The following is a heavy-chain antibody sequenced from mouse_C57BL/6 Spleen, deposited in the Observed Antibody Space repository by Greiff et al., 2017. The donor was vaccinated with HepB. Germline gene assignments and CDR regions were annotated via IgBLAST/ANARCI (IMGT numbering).Heavy chain of an antibody. CDR3: ARDSPSAMDY. CDR1: GYTFTDYY. Sequence: VQLQQSGPVLVKPGASVKMSCKASGYTFTDYYMNWVKQSHGKSLEWIGVINPYNGGTSYNQKFKGKATLTVDKSSSTAYMELTSLTSEDSAVYYCARDSPSAMDYWGQGTSVTVSS. CDR2: INPYNGGT. V-gene: IGHV1-19*01. J-gene: IGHJ4*01.